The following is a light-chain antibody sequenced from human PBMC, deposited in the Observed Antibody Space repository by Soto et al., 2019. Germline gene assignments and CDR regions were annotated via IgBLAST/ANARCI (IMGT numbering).Light chain of an antibody. CDR1: QSVTNSY. J-gene: IGKJ3*01. CDR2: GAS. V-gene: IGKV3-20*01. CDR3: QQLNSYPRVT. Sequence: EIVLTQSPDTLSLSPGEGATLSCRASQSVTNSYLAWYQQKPGQAPRLLIYGASSRATGIPDRFSGSGSETDFTLTISRLEPEDFATYYCQQLNSYPRVTFGPGT.